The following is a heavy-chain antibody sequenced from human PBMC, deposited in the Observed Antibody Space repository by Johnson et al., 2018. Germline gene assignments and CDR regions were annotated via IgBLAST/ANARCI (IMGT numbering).Heavy chain of an antibody. CDR1: GFTFSTYA. CDR3: ARVTETTVTTHYYYYMDV. CDR2: ISGSGGST. Sequence: VQLVESGGGLVQPGRSLRLSCTASGFTFSTYAMSWVRQAPGKGLKGVSAISGSGGSTYSADSVKGRFTISRDNSKNTLYLQVNRRRAEDTAVYYCARVTETTVTTHYYYYMDVWGKGTTVTVSS. J-gene: IGHJ6*03. V-gene: IGHV3-23*04. D-gene: IGHD4-17*01.